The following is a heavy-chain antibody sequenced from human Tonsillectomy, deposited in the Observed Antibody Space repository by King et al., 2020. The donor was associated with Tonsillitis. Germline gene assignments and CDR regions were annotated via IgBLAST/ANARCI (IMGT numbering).Heavy chain of an antibody. CDR1: GGTFSSYA. V-gene: IGHV1-69*04. CDR2: IIPILGIA. D-gene: IGHD4-17*01. J-gene: IGHJ3*02. Sequence: QLVQSGAEVKKPGSSVKVSCKASGGTFSSYAISWVRQAPGQGLEWMGRIIPILGIANYAQKFQGRVTITADKSTSTAYMELSSLRSEDTAVYYCARCSGDYGDYEEADAFDIWGQGTMVTVSS. CDR3: ARCSGDYGDYEEADAFDI.